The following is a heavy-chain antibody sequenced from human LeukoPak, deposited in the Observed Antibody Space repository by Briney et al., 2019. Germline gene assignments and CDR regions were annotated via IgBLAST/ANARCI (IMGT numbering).Heavy chain of an antibody. D-gene: IGHD3-3*01. J-gene: IGHJ3*02. V-gene: IGHV4-38-2*02. CDR1: GYSISSGYY. CDR2: IYHSGST. CDR3: ASLDYDFWSGYYIDAFDI. Sequence: SETLSLTCTVSGYSISSGYYWGWIRQPPGKGLEWIGSIYHSGSTYYNPSLKSRVTISVDTSKNQFSLKLSSVTAAVTAVYYCASLDYDFWSGYYIDAFDIGGQGTMVTVSS.